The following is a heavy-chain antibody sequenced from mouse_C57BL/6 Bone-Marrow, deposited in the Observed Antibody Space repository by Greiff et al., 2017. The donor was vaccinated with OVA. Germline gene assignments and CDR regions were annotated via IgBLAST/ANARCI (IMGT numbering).Heavy chain of an antibody. CDR3: ARGGGSRDP. V-gene: IGHV1-81*01. Sequence: VKLMESGAELARPGASVKLSCKASGYTFTSYGISWVKQRTGQGLEWIGEIYPRSGNTYYNEKFKGKATLTADKSSSTAYMELRSLTSEDSAVYFCARGGGSRDPWGQGTTLTVSS. D-gene: IGHD1-1*01. CDR1: GYTFTSYG. CDR2: IYPRSGNT. J-gene: IGHJ2*01.